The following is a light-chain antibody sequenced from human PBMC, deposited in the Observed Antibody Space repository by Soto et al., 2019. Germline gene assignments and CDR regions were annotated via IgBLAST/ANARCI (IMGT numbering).Light chain of an antibody. V-gene: IGLV2-14*01. CDR3: SSYASSSSYV. CDR2: EVT. J-gene: IGLJ1*01. CDR1: SSDVGGYNH. Sequence: QSALTQPASVSGSPGQSITISCTGTSSDVGGYNHVSWYQIHPGKAPKLIIYEVTSRPSGVSYRFSGSKSGNSASLTISGLQAEDEDDYYCSSYASSSSYVFGGGTKVTVL.